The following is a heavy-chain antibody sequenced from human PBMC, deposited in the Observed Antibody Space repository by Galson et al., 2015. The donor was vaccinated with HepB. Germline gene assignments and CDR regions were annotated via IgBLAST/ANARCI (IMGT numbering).Heavy chain of an antibody. J-gene: IGHJ1*01. V-gene: IGHV1-18*01. Sequence: SVKVSCKASGYTFTSYGISWVRQAPGQGLEWMGWISAYNGNTNYAQKLQGRVTMTTDTSTSTAYMELRSLRSDDTAVYYCARAGDIVVVPGHFQHWGQGTLVTVSS. CDR3: ARAGDIVVVPGHFQH. D-gene: IGHD2-2*01. CDR1: GYTFTSYG. CDR2: ISAYNGNT.